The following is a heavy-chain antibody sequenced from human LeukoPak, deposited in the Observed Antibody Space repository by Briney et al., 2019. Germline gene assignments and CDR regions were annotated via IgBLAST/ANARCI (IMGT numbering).Heavy chain of an antibody. V-gene: IGHV3-23*01. J-gene: IGHJ5*02. CDR2: IDGSNTNT. CDR1: GFTFSNYA. Sequence: GGSLRLSCAASGFTFSNYAMSWVRQAPGRGLEWVSTIDGSNTNTYYADSVKGRFTISRDNSKNTLYLQINSLRAEDTALYFCAKDGLRGHCNAGSCYPFDPWGQATLVTVSS. CDR3: AKDGLRGHCNAGSCYPFDP. D-gene: IGHD2-15*01.